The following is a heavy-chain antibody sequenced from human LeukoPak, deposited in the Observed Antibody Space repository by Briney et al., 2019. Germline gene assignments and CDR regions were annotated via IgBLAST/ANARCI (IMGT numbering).Heavy chain of an antibody. CDR3: ARDFELRTSDY. V-gene: IGHV3-7*04. CDR2: IKKDGSEQ. Sequence: GGSLRLSRVASGFSFSSYWMSWVRQATGKGLKWVGNIKKDGSEQYYVDYVKGRFTICRDNAKNSLYLQMNSLRAEDTAVYYCARDFELRTSDYWGQGTLVTVSS. CDR1: GFSFSSYW. J-gene: IGHJ4*02. D-gene: IGHD3/OR15-3a*01.